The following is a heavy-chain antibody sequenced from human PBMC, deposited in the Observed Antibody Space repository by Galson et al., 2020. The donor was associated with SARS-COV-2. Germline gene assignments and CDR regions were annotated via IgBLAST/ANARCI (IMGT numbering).Heavy chain of an antibody. D-gene: IGHD3-10*01. CDR2: IIPIFGTA. CDR3: ASQSYGSGSYYIGFYGMDV. J-gene: IGHJ6*02. V-gene: IGHV1-69*13. CDR1: GGTFSSYA. Sequence: SVKVSCKASGGTFSSYAISWVRQAPGQGLEWMGGIIPIFGTANYAQKFQGRVTITADESTSTAYMELSSLRSEDTAVYYCASQSYGSGSYYIGFYGMDVWGQGTTVTVSS.